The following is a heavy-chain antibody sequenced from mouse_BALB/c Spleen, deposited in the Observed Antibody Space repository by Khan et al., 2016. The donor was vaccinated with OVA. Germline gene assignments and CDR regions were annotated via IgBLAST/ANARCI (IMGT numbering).Heavy chain of an antibody. CDR3: ARSKKIGASYFDD. V-gene: IGHV1S81*02. D-gene: IGHD1-1*01. J-gene: IGHJ2*01. CDR2: TNPTNGRT. Sequence: VQLQQSGAELVKAGASVKMSCKASGYTFTSYWMHWVKQRLGQGLEWFAETNPTNGRTYYNEKFKSKATLTVDKSSSTAYMLLSGPTFEDSAVYYCARSKKIGASYFDDWGQGTTLTVSS. CDR1: GYTFTSYW.